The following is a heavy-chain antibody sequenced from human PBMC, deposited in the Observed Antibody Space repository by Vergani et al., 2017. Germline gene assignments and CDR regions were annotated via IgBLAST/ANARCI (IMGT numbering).Heavy chain of an antibody. CDR1: GYSFTSYW. CDR2: SYPGDSDT. V-gene: IGHV5-51*03. Sequence: EVPLVPSGAEVKTPGESLKISCKVSGYSFTSYWIGWVRQMPGKGLEWVGISYPGDSDTRYGPADLCQVTISADKSISAADLQWSSLKASDTAMDYCARDEGYSYGWGRGDFDYWGQGTLVTVSS. J-gene: IGHJ4*02. CDR3: ARDEGYSYGWGRGDFDY. D-gene: IGHD5-18*01.